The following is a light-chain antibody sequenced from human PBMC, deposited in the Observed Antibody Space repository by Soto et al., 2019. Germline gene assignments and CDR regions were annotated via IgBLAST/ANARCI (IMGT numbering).Light chain of an antibody. J-gene: IGKJ1*01. CDR1: QNISKF. CDR2: VTS. V-gene: IGKV1-39*01. CDR3: QQTYRSPGT. Sequence: DIQMTQSPSFLSASVGDRVTVTCRPSQNISKFLNWYQEKPGKPPKIMIYVTSNLENGVPSRFKGSGSGTDFALTINFLQPEDFATYYCQQTYRSPGTFGRGTRV.